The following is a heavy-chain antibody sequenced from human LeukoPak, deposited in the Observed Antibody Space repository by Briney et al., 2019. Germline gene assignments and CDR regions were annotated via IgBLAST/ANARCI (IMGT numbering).Heavy chain of an antibody. Sequence: SETLSLTCTVSGGSISTYYWNWIRQPPGKGLEWIGYIYYTGDTNYNPSLKSRITISMDKSKNQVSLTLSSVTAADTAVYYCASPHRSGYLFDSWGQGTLVTVSS. CDR2: IYYTGDT. J-gene: IGHJ4*02. CDR3: ASPHRSGYLFDS. D-gene: IGHD3-22*01. V-gene: IGHV4-59*12. CDR1: GGSISTYY.